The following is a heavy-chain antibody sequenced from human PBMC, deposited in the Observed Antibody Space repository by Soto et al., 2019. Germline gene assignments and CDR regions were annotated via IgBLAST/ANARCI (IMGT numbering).Heavy chain of an antibody. D-gene: IGHD5-18*01. CDR3: ARDIRGYSRAFDY. CDR1: GGSVSSGSYY. Sequence: QVQLQESGPGLVKPSETLSLTCSVSGGSVSSGSYYWTWIRQPPGKGLEWIGYIYSSGSTNYNPSLKSRVTISVDTSRDQFSLRLTSVTAADTAVYYCARDIRGYSRAFDYWGQGTLVTVSS. J-gene: IGHJ4*02. V-gene: IGHV4-61*01. CDR2: IYSSGST.